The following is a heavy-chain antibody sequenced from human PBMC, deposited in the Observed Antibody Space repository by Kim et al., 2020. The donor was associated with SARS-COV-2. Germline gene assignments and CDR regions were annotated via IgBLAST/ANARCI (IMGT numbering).Heavy chain of an antibody. CDR2: MNPNSGNT. CDR1: GYTFTSYD. Sequence: ASVKVSCKASGYTFTSYDINWVRQATGQGLEWMGWMNPNSGNTGYAQKFQGRVTMTRNTSISTAYMELSSLRSEDTAVYYCARRERSSSWDQFDYWGQGTLVTVSS. CDR3: ARRERSSSWDQFDY. V-gene: IGHV1-8*01. D-gene: IGHD6-13*01. J-gene: IGHJ4*02.